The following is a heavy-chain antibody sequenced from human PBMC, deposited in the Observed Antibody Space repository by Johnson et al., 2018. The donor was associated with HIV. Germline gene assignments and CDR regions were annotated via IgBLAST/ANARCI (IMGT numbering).Heavy chain of an antibody. Sequence: VQLVESGGGVVRPGGSLRVSCEASGFTFDDYAMSWVRQPPGKGLEWVSGINWNGGSTGYADSVKGRSTLSRDNAKNSLALQMNSLRAEDTALYYCARDGYCSSSSCYHDAFDLWGQGTMVTVSS. CDR2: INWNGGST. V-gene: IGHV3-20*04. CDR1: GFTFDDYA. J-gene: IGHJ3*01. CDR3: ARDGYCSSSSCYHDAFDL. D-gene: IGHD2-2*03.